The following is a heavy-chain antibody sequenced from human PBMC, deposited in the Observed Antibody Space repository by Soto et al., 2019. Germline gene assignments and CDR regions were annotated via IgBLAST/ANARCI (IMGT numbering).Heavy chain of an antibody. Sequence: PSETLSLTCTVSGDSIISSDFYWSWVRQPPGKGLEWIGSICYLGSSYYNPSLKSRVTMSVDTSKNQFSLRLRSVTAADTALYFCARHSLALRKNNWFDPWGQGIMVTVSS. CDR2: ICYLGSS. V-gene: IGHV4-39*01. D-gene: IGHD3-3*02. J-gene: IGHJ5*02. CDR1: GDSIISSDFY. CDR3: ARHSLALRKNNWFDP.